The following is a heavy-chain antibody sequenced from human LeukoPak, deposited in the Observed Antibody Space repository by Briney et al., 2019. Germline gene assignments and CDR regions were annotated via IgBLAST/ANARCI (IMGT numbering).Heavy chain of an antibody. CDR3: ARGDFSGGYCYDY. CDR1: GGSISSGGYY. D-gene: IGHD2-15*01. CDR2: IYYSGST. Sequence: SQTLSLTCTVSGGSISSGGYYWSWIRQHPGKGLEWIGYIYYSGSTNYNPSLKSRVTISIDTSKNQFSLKLSSVTAADTAVYYCARGDFSGGYCYDYWGQGTLVTVSS. V-gene: IGHV4-31*03. J-gene: IGHJ4*02.